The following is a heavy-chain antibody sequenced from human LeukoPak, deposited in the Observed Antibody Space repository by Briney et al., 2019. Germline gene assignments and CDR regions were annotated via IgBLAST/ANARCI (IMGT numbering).Heavy chain of an antibody. V-gene: IGHV3-21*01. CDR2: ISSSSSYI. CDR3: ARDPETAADFDF. Sequence: GGSLRLSCAASGFTFTTYNMNWVRQAPGKGLEWVSSISSSSSYIYYADSVQGRFTISRDNAKNSLYLQMSSLRAEDTAVYYCARDPETAADFDFWGQGTLVTVSS. D-gene: IGHD1-14*01. CDR1: GFTFTTYN. J-gene: IGHJ4*02.